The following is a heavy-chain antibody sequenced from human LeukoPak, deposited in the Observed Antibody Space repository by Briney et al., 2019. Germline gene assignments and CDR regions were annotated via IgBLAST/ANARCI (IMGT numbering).Heavy chain of an antibody. D-gene: IGHD3-10*01. Sequence: ASVKVSCKTSVYTFTSYDINWVRQATGQGLEWMGWMNPNSGNTGYAQKVQGRVTMTRNTSISTAYMELSSLRSEDTAVYYCARGPMVRGVHFEEWGQGTLVTASS. V-gene: IGHV1-8*01. J-gene: IGHJ4*02. CDR3: ARGPMVRGVHFEE. CDR1: VYTFTSYD. CDR2: MNPNSGNT.